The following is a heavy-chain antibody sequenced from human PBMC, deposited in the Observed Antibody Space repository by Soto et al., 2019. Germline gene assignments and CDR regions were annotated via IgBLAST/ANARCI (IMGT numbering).Heavy chain of an antibody. V-gene: IGHV3-53*04. J-gene: IGHJ3*02. Sequence: PGGSLRLSCAASGFTVSSNYMSWVRQAPGKGLEWVSVIYSGGSTYYADSVKGRFTISRHNSKNTLYLQMNSLRAEDTAVYYCARDHGSGEKNAFDIWGQGTMVTVSS. CDR2: IYSGGST. CDR3: ARDHGSGEKNAFDI. D-gene: IGHD3-10*01. CDR1: GFTVSSNY.